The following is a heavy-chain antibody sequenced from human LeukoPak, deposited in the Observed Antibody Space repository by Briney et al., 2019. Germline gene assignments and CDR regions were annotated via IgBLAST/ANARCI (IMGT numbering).Heavy chain of an antibody. J-gene: IGHJ4*02. V-gene: IGHV3-66*01. Sequence: GGSLRLSCAASEFSFSSNYMTWVRQAPGKGLECVSIIYSGGTTYYADSVRGRFTISRDNSKNTPYLQMDRLRVEDTAVYYCARKSDSLMLRGGDCWGQGTLATVSS. CDR2: IYSGGTT. CDR3: ARKSDSLMLRGGDC. D-gene: IGHD3-10*01. CDR1: EFSFSSNY.